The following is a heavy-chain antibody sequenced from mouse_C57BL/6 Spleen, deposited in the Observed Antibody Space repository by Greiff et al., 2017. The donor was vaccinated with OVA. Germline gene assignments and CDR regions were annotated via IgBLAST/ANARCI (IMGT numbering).Heavy chain of an antibody. J-gene: IGHJ1*03. CDR1: GYSITSGYY. D-gene: IGHD1-1*01. CDR2: ISYDGSN. CDR3: ARDVPYGSSYGYFDV. Sequence: ESGPGLVKPSQSLSLTCSVTGYSITSGYYWNWIRQFPGNKLEWMGYISYDGSNNYNPSLKNRISITRDTSKNQFFLKLNSVTTEDTATYYCARDVPYGSSYGYFDVWGTGTTVTVSS. V-gene: IGHV3-6*01.